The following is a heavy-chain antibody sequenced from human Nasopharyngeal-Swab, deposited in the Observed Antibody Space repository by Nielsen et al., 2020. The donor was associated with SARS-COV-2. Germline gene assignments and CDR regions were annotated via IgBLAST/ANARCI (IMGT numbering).Heavy chain of an antibody. J-gene: IGHJ6*02. CDR1: GGTFSSYA. V-gene: IGHV1-69*04. Sequence: SVKVSCKASGGTFSSYAISWVRQAPGQGLEWMGRIIPILGIANYAQKFQGRVTITADKSTSTAYMELSSLRSEDTAVYYCASVAGSWNYYYYYGMDVWGQGTTVTVSS. CDR3: ASVAGSWNYYYYYGMDV. CDR2: IIPILGIA. D-gene: IGHD6-13*01.